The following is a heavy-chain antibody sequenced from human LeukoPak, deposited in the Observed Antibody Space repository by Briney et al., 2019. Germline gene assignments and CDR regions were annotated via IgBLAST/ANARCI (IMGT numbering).Heavy chain of an antibody. CDR2: INTDGSIT. V-gene: IGHV3-74*01. D-gene: IGHD6-25*01. CDR1: GFTFSDYW. J-gene: IGHJ6*02. Sequence: GGSLRLSCAASGFTFSDYWIHWVRQAPGKGLVWVSRINTDGSITNYADSVKGRFSISRDNAKNTLYLQMSSLRTEDTAVYYCARDRSRYYGMDVWGQGTTVTVSS. CDR3: ARDRSRYYGMDV.